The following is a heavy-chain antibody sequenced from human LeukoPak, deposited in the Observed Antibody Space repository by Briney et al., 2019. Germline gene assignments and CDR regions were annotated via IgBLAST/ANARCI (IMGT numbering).Heavy chain of an antibody. CDR2: ISWNSGSI. Sequence: PGGSLRLSCAASGFTFDDYAMHWVRQAPGKGLEWVSGISWNSGSIGYADSVKGRFTISRDNAKNSLYPQMNSLRAEDTALYYCAKGRRFLEWWDSFDYWGQGTLVTVSS. V-gene: IGHV3-9*01. D-gene: IGHD3-3*01. CDR1: GFTFDDYA. J-gene: IGHJ4*02. CDR3: AKGRRFLEWWDSFDY.